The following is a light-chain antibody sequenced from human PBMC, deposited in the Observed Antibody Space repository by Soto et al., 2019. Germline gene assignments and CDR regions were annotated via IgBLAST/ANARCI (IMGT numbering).Light chain of an antibody. V-gene: IGKV3-11*01. CDR3: QQRSNWTIT. CDR2: DAS. CDR1: QSVSSY. Sequence: EIVLTQSPATLSLSPGERATLSCRASQSVSSYLAWYQQKPGQAPRRLIYDASNRATGIPARFSGSGSGTDFTLTISRLEPEDFAVYYCQQRSNWTITFGQGTRLEIK. J-gene: IGKJ5*01.